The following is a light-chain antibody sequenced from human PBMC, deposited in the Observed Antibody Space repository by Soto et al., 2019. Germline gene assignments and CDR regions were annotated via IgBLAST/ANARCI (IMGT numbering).Light chain of an antibody. CDR3: QQYHNLPRT. CDR2: DAS. V-gene: IGKV1-33*01. CDR1: QDINNY. Sequence: DIQLTQSPSSLSASVGDRVTITCQASQDINNYLVWYQQKPGKAPKFLIFDASILETGVPSRFRGSGSGTDFTFTINSLQPEDIATYYCQQYHNLPRTFGQETKVEIK. J-gene: IGKJ1*01.